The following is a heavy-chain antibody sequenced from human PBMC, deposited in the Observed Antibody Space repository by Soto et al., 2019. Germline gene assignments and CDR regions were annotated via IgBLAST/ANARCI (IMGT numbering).Heavy chain of an antibody. CDR2: ISGGGGGT. Sequence: EVQLLESGGGLVQPGGSLRLSCAASGFSFSNYAMNWVRQAPGKGLEWVSGISGGGGGTYYADSVKGRFIISRDNSKNTVYHQMNRLRAEDTAFYYGAKDSISDGETFNFDSWSQGTLVTVSS. D-gene: IGHD3-10*01. J-gene: IGHJ4*02. CDR3: AKDSISDGETFNFDS. V-gene: IGHV3-23*01. CDR1: GFSFSNYA.